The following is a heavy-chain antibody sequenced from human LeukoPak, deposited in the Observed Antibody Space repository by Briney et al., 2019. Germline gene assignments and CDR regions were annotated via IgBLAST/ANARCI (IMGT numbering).Heavy chain of an antibody. Sequence: PGGSLRLSCAASGFTFSSYSMNWVRQAPGKGLEWVSSISSSSSYIYYADSVKGRFTTSRDNAKSSLYLQMNSLRAEDTAVYYCAREAGDIVVVTAIDYWGQGTLVTVSS. V-gene: IGHV3-21*01. CDR3: AREAGDIVVVTAIDY. CDR2: ISSSSSYI. CDR1: GFTFSSYS. D-gene: IGHD2-21*02. J-gene: IGHJ4*02.